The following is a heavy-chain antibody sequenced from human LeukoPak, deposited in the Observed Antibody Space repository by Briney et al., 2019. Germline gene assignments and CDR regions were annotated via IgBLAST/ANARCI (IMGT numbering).Heavy chain of an antibody. CDR3: ARNSGYFRFAPDFDF. CDR2: ISDSGGST. D-gene: IGHD3-22*01. V-gene: IGHV3-23*01. CDR1: GFTFSSYG. Sequence: PGGSLRLSCAASGFTFSSYGMSWVRQAPGKGLEWVSAISDSGGSTYYADSVRGRFTISRDNSKNTLFLQMNSLRAEDSAVYYCARNSGYFRFAPDFDFWGQGTLVTVSS. J-gene: IGHJ4*02.